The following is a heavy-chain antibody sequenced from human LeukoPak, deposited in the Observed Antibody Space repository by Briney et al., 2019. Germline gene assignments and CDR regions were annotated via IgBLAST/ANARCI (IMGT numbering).Heavy chain of an antibody. CDR3: AKFLGPYYFDY. J-gene: IGHJ4*02. CDR1: GFTFSSYA. Sequence: GGSLRLSCAASGFTFSSYAMSWVRQAPGKGLEWVSGITGSGGNTYYADSVKGRFTISRDNSKNTLYLQMNSLRAEDTAVYYCAKFLGPYYFDYWGQGTLVTVSS. V-gene: IGHV3-23*01. CDR2: ITGSGGNT.